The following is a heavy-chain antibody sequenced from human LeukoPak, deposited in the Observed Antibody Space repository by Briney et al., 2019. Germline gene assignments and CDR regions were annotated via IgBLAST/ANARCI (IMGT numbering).Heavy chain of an antibody. CDR1: GYTLTELS. CDR2: FDPEDGET. D-gene: IGHD1-7*01. Sequence: ASVKVSCKVSGYTLTELSMHWVRQAPGKGLEWMGGFDPEDGETIYAQKFQGRVTMTRDTSTSTVYMELSSLRSEDTAVYYCARRDWNYGFDYWGQGTLVTVSS. CDR3: ARRDWNYGFDY. V-gene: IGHV1-24*01. J-gene: IGHJ4*02.